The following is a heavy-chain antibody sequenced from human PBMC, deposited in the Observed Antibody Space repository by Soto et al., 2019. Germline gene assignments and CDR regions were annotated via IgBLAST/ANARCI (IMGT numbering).Heavy chain of an antibody. CDR1: GFSFSTYG. CDR2: ISYDGRNK. CDR3: AKETQYYDAWSTGIYYYGMDV. J-gene: IGHJ6*02. D-gene: IGHD3-3*01. V-gene: IGHV3-30*18. Sequence: QVQLVESGGGVVQPGRSLRLSCAASGFSFSTYGMHWVRQAPGKGLEWVALISYDGRNKNYADSVKGRFTISRDNSKNILSLQMNSLRGEDTSVYYCAKETQYYDAWSTGIYYYGMDVWDQGTTVTVSS.